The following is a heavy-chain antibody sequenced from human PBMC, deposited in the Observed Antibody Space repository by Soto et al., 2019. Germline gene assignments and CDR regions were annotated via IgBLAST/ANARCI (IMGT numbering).Heavy chain of an antibody. CDR3: ATVFRSSNFNY. V-gene: IGHV3-11*01. D-gene: IGHD3-10*02. J-gene: IGHJ4*02. Sequence: QVELVESGGGLVKPGGSLRLSCAASGLSFSDYYMSWIRQAPGKGLEWIAYITSSSSTIYYADSLKGRFTISRNDAKNSLYLQLESLRAEDTAVSYCATVFRSSNFNYWGQGPLVTVSS. CDR1: GLSFSDYY. CDR2: ITSSSSTI.